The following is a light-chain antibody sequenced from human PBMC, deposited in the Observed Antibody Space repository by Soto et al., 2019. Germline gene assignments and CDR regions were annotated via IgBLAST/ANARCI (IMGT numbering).Light chain of an antibody. Sequence: QSALTQPPSASGSPGQSVTISCTGTSNDVGGYNYVSWYQQHPGKAPKLMIYEVNKRPSGVSDRFSGSRSGNTASLTVSGLQAEDEADYYCSSYAGRNNLIYVFGTGTKLTVL. CDR3: SSYAGRNNLIYV. CDR2: EVN. V-gene: IGLV2-8*01. CDR1: SNDVGGYNY. J-gene: IGLJ1*01.